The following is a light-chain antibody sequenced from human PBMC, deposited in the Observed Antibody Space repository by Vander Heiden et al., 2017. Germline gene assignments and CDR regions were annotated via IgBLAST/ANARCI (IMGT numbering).Light chain of an antibody. V-gene: IGLV3-19*01. CDR1: RLRSYY. CDR3: NSRDSSGNHPYEV. J-gene: IGLJ1*01. CDR2: GKN. Sequence: SSELTYHPAVSVALGPPVRLTCHGDRLRSYYACRLQPTPGQAPVLVIYGKNNRPSGIPDRFSGSSSGNTASLTITGAQAEDEADYYWNSRDSSGNHPYEVFGTGTKVTVL.